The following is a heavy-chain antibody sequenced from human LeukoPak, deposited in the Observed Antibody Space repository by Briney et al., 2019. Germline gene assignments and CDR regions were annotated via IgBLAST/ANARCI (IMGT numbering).Heavy chain of an antibody. J-gene: IGHJ4*02. D-gene: IGHD3-16*02. CDR3: ASYRRAFDY. CDR2: INSDGSST. CDR1: GFTFSSYW. V-gene: IGHV3-74*01. Sequence: GGSLRLSCAASGFTFSSYWMHWFRQAPGKGLVWVSRINSDGSSTSYADSVKGRFIISRDNARHTLYLQMSSLRAEDTAVYYCASYRRAFDYWGQGTLVTVSS.